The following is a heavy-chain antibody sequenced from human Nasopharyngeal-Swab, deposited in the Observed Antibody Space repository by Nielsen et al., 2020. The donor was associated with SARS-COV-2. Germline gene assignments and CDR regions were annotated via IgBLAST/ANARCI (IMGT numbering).Heavy chain of an antibody. CDR2: IWYDGSNK. Sequence: GGSLRFSCAASGFTFSSYGMHWVRQAPGKGLEWVAVIWYDGSNKYYADSVKGRFTISRDNSKNTLYLQMNSLRAEDTAVYYCARSGVVFGREGRFDYWGQGTLVTVSS. CDR1: GFTFSSYG. V-gene: IGHV3-33*01. CDR3: ARSGVVFGREGRFDY. J-gene: IGHJ4*02. D-gene: IGHD3-10*01.